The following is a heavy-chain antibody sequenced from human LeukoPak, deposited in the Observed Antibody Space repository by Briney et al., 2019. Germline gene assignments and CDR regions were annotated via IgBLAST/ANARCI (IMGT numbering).Heavy chain of an antibody. V-gene: IGHV4-39*01. CDR3: ARGRRYVTMIVVVITVSRQPQNWFDP. J-gene: IGHJ5*02. CDR1: GGSISSGGSY. D-gene: IGHD3-22*01. CDR2: LYYSGST. Sequence: SETLSLTCSVSGGSISSGGSYWGWIRQPPGKGLEWIGSLYYSGSTYFNPSLKSRVTISVDTSKNQFSLKLSSVTAADTAVYYCARGRRYVTMIVVVITVSRQPQNWFDPWGQGTLVAVSS.